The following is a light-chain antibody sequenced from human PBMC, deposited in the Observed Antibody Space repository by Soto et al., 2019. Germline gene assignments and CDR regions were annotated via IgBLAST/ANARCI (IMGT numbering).Light chain of an antibody. CDR1: QGFSSW. Sequence: DIQMTQSPSSVSASVGDRVTITCRASQGFSSWLAWYQQKPGKAPKLLIYATSSLQSGVPSRFSGSVSGTDLTLTISSLQPEDFATYYSQQANSFPFTFGQGTRLEIK. CDR2: ATS. CDR3: QQANSFPFT. J-gene: IGKJ5*01. V-gene: IGKV1-12*01.